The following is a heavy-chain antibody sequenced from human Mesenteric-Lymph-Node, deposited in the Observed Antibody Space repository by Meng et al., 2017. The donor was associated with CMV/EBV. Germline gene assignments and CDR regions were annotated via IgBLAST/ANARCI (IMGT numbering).Heavy chain of an antibody. CDR1: GFTFSNYW. D-gene: IGHD2-2*01. CDR3: ARDSEIVVVPAAYYGMDV. V-gene: IGHV3-7*01. J-gene: IGHJ6*02. CDR2: IKQDGSEK. Sequence: GGSLRLSCAASGFTFSNYWMSWVRQAPGKGLEWVANIKQDGSEKYYVDSVKGRFTISRDNAKNSLYLQMNSLRAEDTAVYYCARDSEIVVVPAAYYGMDVWGQGTTVTVSS.